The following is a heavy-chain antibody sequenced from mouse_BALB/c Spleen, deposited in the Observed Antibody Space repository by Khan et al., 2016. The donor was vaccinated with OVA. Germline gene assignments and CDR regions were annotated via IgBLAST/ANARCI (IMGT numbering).Heavy chain of an antibody. J-gene: IGHJ3*01. V-gene: IGHV1S137*01. CDR1: GYTFTDFT. CDR3: SRGGGGDRFAY. CDR2: VNTYYGVA. Sequence: QVQLKQSGAELVRPGVSVKISCKGSGYTFTDFTMHWVKQSHAKSLEWIGVVNTYYGVATYNQKFKGKATMTVDKSSTTAYMELARLTSEDSAIFYWSRGGGGDRFAYWGQGTLVTVSA.